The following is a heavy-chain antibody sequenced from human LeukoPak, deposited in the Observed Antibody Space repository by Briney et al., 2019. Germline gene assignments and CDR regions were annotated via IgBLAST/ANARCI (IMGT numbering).Heavy chain of an antibody. D-gene: IGHD2-8*01. Sequence: PGGSLRLSCAASGFTFSSYAMSWVRQAPGKGLEWVSAISGGGGSTYYADSVKGRFTISRDNSKNTLYLQMNSLRAEGTAVYYCAKDPGYCTNGVCYYFDYWGQGTLVTVSS. CDR3: AKDPGYCTNGVCYYFDY. CDR2: ISGGGGST. CDR1: GFTFSSYA. V-gene: IGHV3-23*01. J-gene: IGHJ4*02.